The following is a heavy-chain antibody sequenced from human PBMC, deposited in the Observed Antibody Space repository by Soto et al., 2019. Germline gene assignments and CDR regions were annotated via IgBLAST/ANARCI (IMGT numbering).Heavy chain of an antibody. CDR1: GGTFSSYA. CDR2: IIPIFGTA. D-gene: IGHD3-22*01. Sequence: SVKVSCKASGGTFSSYAISWVRQAPGQGLEWMGGIIPIFGTANYAQKFQGRVTITADESTSTAYMELSSLRSEDTAVYYCARGEYYDRRGYPLPDYWCQAILFSVCS. V-gene: IGHV1-69*13. CDR3: ARGEYYDRRGYPLPDY. J-gene: IGHJ4*03.